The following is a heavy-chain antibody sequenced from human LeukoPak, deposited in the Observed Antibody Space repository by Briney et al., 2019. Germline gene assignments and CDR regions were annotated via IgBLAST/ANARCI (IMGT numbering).Heavy chain of an antibody. D-gene: IGHD3-3*01. Sequence: SETLSLTCTVSGGSIRSTTYCWGWIRQPPGKGLEWIGSIYYSGSTYYNPSLKSRVTISVYTSKNQFSLKLSSVTAADTAVYYCARHGGYDFWSGYTYGMDVWGQGTTVTVSS. J-gene: IGHJ6*02. CDR3: ARHGGYDFWSGYTYGMDV. V-gene: IGHV4-39*01. CDR2: IYYSGST. CDR1: GGSIRSTTYC.